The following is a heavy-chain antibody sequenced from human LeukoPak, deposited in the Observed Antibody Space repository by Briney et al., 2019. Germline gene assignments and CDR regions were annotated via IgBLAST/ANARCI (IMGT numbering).Heavy chain of an antibody. J-gene: IGHJ4*02. D-gene: IGHD4-17*01. CDR1: GFTFSSYV. CDR3: ARGGDRLDY. V-gene: IGHV3-30-3*01. CDR2: ISYDGSNK. Sequence: GGSLRLSCSASGFTFSSYVMHWVRQAPGKGLEWVAVISYDGSNKYYADSVKGRFNISRDNSKNTLYLPMNSLRAEDTAVYYCARGGDRLDYWGQGTLVTVSS.